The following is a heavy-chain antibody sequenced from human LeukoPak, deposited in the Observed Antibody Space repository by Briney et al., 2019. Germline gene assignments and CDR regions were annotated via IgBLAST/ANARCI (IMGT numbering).Heavy chain of an antibody. J-gene: IGHJ3*02. V-gene: IGHV4-31*02. CDR3: ARAELAAIYDAFDI. D-gene: IGHD2-2*02. CDR2: IYSSGSP. Sequence: IYSSGSPYSHPSLKSRVTISVDTSKNQFSLKLSSVTAADTAVYYCARAELAAIYDAFDIWGQGTMVTVSS.